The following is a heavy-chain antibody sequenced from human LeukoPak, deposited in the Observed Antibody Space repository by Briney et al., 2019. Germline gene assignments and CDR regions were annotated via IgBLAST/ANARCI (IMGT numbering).Heavy chain of an antibody. D-gene: IGHD6-25*01. J-gene: IGHJ5*02. CDR2: IGTDGSSE. V-gene: IGHV3-11*01. CDR3: ARAGTYSGDKVFDT. CDR1: RFIFSNYY. Sequence: GGSLRLSCAASRFIFSNYYMSWIRQTPGKGLEWIANIGTDGSSENYADSAKGRFTISRDNARNSLFLQMSSLRVEDTAVYFCARAGTYSGDKVFDTWGQGTLVTVAS.